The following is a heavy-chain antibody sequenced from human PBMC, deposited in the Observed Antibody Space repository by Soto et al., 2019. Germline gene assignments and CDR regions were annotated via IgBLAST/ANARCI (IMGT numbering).Heavy chain of an antibody. D-gene: IGHD1-1*01. CDR3: ARTSVQLERRGVWFDP. V-gene: IGHV4-59*08. CDR2: IYYSGST. Sequence: SETLSLTCTVSGGSISSYYWSWIRQPPGKGLEWIGYIYYSGSTNYNPSLKSRVTISVDTSKNQFSLKLSSVTAADTAVYYCARTSVQLERRGVWFDPWGQGTLVTVSS. CDR1: GGSISSYY. J-gene: IGHJ5*02.